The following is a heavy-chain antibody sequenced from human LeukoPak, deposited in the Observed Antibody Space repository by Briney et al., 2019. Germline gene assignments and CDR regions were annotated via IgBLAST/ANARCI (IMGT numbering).Heavy chain of an antibody. V-gene: IGHV4-59*01. CDR1: GDSISSYY. CDR2: ISYSGST. CDR3: ARVLTTYYYYYMDV. Sequence: PSETLSLTCTVSGDSISSYYWSWIRQPPGEGLEWIGYISYSGSTNYNPSLKSRVTISLDTSKNQFSLNLNSVTAADTAVYYCARVLTTYYYYYMDVWGKGTTVTVSS. J-gene: IGHJ6*03. D-gene: IGHD3-3*01.